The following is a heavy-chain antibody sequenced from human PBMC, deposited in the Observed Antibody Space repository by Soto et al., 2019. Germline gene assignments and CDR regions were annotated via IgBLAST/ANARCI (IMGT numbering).Heavy chain of an antibody. Sequence: QVQLVQSGAEVKKPGSSVKVSCKASGGIFSTYAISWLRQAPGQGLEWMGGLIPLFGTPNYAQRFQGRVTMTADASTSTAYMELSRLRSEDTAVYYCARDRDDYGSGNYYNRIDFWGQGTLVTVSS. CDR2: LIPLFGTP. D-gene: IGHD3-10*01. CDR1: GGIFSTYA. J-gene: IGHJ4*02. CDR3: ARDRDDYGSGNYYNRIDF. V-gene: IGHV1-69*01.